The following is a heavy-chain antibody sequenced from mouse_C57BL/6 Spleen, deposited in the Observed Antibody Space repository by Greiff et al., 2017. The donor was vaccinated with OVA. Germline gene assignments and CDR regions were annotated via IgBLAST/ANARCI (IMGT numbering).Heavy chain of an antibody. J-gene: IGHJ4*01. CDR1: GYTFTGYW. CDR3: ARWRDVYPFYAMDY. V-gene: IGHV1-9*01. CDR2: ILPGSGST. Sequence: VQLQQSGAELMKPGASVKLSCKATGYTFTGYWIEWVKQRPGHGLEWIGEILPGSGSTNYNEKFKGKATFTADTSSNTAYMQISSLTTEDSAIYYCARWRDVYPFYAMDYWGQGTSVTVSS.